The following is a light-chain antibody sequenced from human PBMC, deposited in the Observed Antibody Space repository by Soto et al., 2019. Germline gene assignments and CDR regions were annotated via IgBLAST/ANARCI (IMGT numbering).Light chain of an antibody. CDR2: VAS. Sequence: DIQMTQSPSSLSASVGDRVTITCRASQSISSYLNWYQQKPGKAPELLIYVASTLQSGVPSRFSGSGSGTDFTLTISSLQPDDFATYYCQHSYSASYTFGPGTKLEIK. CDR3: QHSYSASYT. CDR1: QSISSY. J-gene: IGKJ2*01. V-gene: IGKV1-39*01.